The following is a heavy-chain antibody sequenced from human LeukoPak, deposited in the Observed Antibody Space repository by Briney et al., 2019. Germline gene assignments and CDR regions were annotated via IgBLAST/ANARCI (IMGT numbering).Heavy chain of an antibody. D-gene: IGHD1-26*01. CDR1: GYTFTRYH. V-gene: IGHV1-2*04. CDR2: INPKSGGT. Sequence: ASVKVSCKASGYTFTRYHIHWVRQAPGQGREGMGWINPKSGGTNYAQKFEGWVTMTRDTSMSTVYMELSRLKSDDTAVYYCARDSGWEVVLYASEIWGQGTMVTVSS. CDR3: ARDSGWEVVLYASEI. J-gene: IGHJ3*02.